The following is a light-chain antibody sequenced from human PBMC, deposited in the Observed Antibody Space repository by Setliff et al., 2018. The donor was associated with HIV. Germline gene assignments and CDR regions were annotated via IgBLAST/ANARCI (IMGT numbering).Light chain of an antibody. CDR2: EVT. CDR3: CSYAGSSTVV. Sequence: QSALTQFASVSGSPGQSITISCTGTSSDVGSYNLVSWYQQHPGKAPKLMIYEVTKRPSGISHRFSGSKSGNTASLTISGLQAEDEAEYYCCSYAGSSTVVFGSGTRSQS. V-gene: IGLV2-23*02. J-gene: IGLJ1*01. CDR1: SSDVGSYNL.